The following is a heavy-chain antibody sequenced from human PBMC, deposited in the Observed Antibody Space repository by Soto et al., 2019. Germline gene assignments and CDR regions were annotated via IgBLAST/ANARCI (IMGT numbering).Heavy chain of an antibody. D-gene: IGHD2-2*01. Sequence: SETLSLTCTVSGGSISSSSYYWGWIRQPPGKGLEWIGSIYYSGSTYYNPSLKSRVTISVDTSKNQFSLKLSSVTAADTAVYYCARPAPIHCSSTSCYGGGDYYYYYYMDVWGKGTTVTVSS. V-gene: IGHV4-39*01. CDR2: IYYSGST. CDR1: GGSISSSSYY. CDR3: ARPAPIHCSSTSCYGGGDYYYYYYMDV. J-gene: IGHJ6*03.